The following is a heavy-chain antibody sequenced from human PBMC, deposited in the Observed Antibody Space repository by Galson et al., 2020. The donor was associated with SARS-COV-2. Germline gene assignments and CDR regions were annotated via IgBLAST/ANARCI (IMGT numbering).Heavy chain of an antibody. Sequence: ASVKDSCKASGYTFTGYYIHWVRQAPGQGLEWMGWINPDSGGTKYAQKFQGRVSMTRDTSISTGYMELSRLRSDDTAVYYCARARVRAAAGRLNYYYYGMDVWGQGTTVTVSS. CDR1: GYTFTGYY. CDR2: INPDSGGT. J-gene: IGHJ6*02. CDR3: ARARVRAAAGRLNYYYYGMDV. D-gene: IGHD6-13*01. V-gene: IGHV1-2*02.